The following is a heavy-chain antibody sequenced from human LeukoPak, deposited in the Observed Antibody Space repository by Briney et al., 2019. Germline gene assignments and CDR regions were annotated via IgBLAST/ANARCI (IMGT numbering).Heavy chain of an antibody. CDR3: AKGVWAPRFDS. J-gene: IGHJ5*01. CDR1: GASFSYDY. CDR2: INHSGSI. D-gene: IGHD7-27*01. Sequence: SETLSLTCAVYGASFSYDYWSWIRQAPGRGLEWIGEINHSGSITYNPSLKSRVTISAEKSKSQFSLRLTSVTAADTAVYYCAKGVWAPRFDSWGQGTLVTVSS. V-gene: IGHV4-34*01.